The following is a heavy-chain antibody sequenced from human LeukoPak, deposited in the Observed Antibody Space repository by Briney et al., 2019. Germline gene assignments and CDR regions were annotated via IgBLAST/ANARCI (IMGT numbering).Heavy chain of an antibody. CDR2: ISGSGGST. D-gene: IGHD3-16*01. J-gene: IGHJ4*02. CDR3: AKDIEPSMITFGGPPNGGGFGIDY. CDR1: GFTFSNYA. Sequence: GGSLRLSCAASGFTFSNYAMSWVRQAPGKGLEWVSAISGSGGSTYYADSVKGRFTISRDNSKNTLYLQMNSLRAEDTALYYCAKDIEPSMITFGGPPNGGGFGIDYWGQGTLVTVSS. V-gene: IGHV3-23*01.